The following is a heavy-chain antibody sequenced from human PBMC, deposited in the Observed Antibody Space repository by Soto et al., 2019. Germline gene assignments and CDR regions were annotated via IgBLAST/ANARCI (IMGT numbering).Heavy chain of an antibody. Sequence: QVQLVESGGGVVQPGRSLRLSCAASGFTFSSYGMHWVRQDPGKGLERVAVISYDGSNKYYADSVKGRFTISRDNSKNTLYLQMNGLRAEDTAVYYCAKDIGYCSGGSCYGMDVWGQGTTVTVSS. V-gene: IGHV3-30*18. D-gene: IGHD2-15*01. CDR1: GFTFSSYG. CDR3: AKDIGYCSGGSCYGMDV. CDR2: ISYDGSNK. J-gene: IGHJ6*02.